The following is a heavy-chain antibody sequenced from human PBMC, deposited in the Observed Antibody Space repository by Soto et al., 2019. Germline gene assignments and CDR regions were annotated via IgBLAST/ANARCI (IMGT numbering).Heavy chain of an antibody. J-gene: IGHJ6*02. CDR3: ASAYYDLWAGSRDYYYGMDV. CDR1: GYSFTDYH. V-gene: IGHV1-2*02. D-gene: IGHD3-3*01. Sequence: GASVKVSCKASGYSFTDYHMHWVRQAPGQGLEWMGWINPNSGGTNSAQKFQGRVTMTRDTSISTAYMELSRLRSDDTAVYFCASAYYDLWAGSRDYYYGMDVWGQGNTVTVSS. CDR2: INPNSGGT.